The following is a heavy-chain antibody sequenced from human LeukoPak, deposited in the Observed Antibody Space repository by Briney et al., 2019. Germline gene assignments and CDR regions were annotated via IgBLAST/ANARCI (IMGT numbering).Heavy chain of an antibody. V-gene: IGHV3-66*01. Sequence: GGSLRLSCAASGFTVITNYMSWVRQAPGKGLEWVSVIYSDGTTHYADSVKGRFTISRDNSKNTLYLQMSSLRAEDTAVYFCARDHGDYGDPKGDYWGQGTLVTVSS. CDR2: IYSDGTT. CDR1: GFTVITNY. D-gene: IGHD4-17*01. J-gene: IGHJ4*02. CDR3: ARDHGDYGDPKGDY.